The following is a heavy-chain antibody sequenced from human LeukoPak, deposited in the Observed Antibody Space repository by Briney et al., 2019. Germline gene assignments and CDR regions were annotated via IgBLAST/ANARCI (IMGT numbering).Heavy chain of an antibody. Sequence: ASVKVSCKASGYTFTSYGISWVRQAPGQELEWMGWISAYNGNTNYAQKLQGRVTMTTDTSTSTAYMELRSLRSDDTAVYYCARANDFDVGYCSGGSCYSNFDYWGQGTLVTVSS. D-gene: IGHD2-15*01. CDR2: ISAYNGNT. CDR3: ARANDFDVGYCSGGSCYSNFDY. CDR1: GYTFTSYG. J-gene: IGHJ4*02. V-gene: IGHV1-18*01.